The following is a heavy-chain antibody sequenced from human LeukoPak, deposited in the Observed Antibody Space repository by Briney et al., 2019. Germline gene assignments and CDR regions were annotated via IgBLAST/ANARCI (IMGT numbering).Heavy chain of an antibody. V-gene: IGHV3-11*01. CDR3: ASGRVITVAGAGGFFDY. D-gene: IGHD6-19*01. CDR1: GFTFSDHH. J-gene: IGHJ4*02. CDR2: ISPWGETI. Sequence: GGSLRLSCAASGFTFSDHHMNWIRQAPAKGLEWGSYISPWGETIYFADSVKGRFTLPRDNAKNSLYRQMNSLTAEDTGVYFCASGRVITVAGAGGFFDYWGQGTRVTVSS.